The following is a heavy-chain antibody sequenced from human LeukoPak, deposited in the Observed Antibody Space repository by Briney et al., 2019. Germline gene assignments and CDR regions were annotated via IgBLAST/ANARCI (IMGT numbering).Heavy chain of an antibody. J-gene: IGHJ4*02. CDR2: IYSGGST. D-gene: IGHD3-22*01. CDR3: ARDRQAGGVVDLFDY. CDR1: GFTVSSNY. V-gene: IGHV3-66*01. Sequence: EGSLRLSCAASGFTVSSNYMSWVRQAPGKGLEWVSVIYSGGSTYYADSVKGRFTISRDNSKNTLYLQMNSLRAEDTAVYYCARDRQAGGVVDLFDYWGQGTLVTVSS.